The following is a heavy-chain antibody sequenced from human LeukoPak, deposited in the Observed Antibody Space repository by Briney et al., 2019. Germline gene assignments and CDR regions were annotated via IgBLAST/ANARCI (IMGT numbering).Heavy chain of an antibody. D-gene: IGHD3-3*01. CDR2: TYYRSKWYN. V-gene: IGHV6-1*01. CDR3: ARERLRFLEWLFNTRNWFDP. J-gene: IGHJ5*02. CDR1: GDSVSNKSAA. Sequence: SQTLSLTCAISGDSVSNKSAAWNWIRQSPSRGLEWLGRTYYRSKWYNDYAVSVESRIIINPDTSKNQFSLQLNSVTPEDTAVYYCARERLRFLEWLFNTRNWFDPWGQGTLVTVSS.